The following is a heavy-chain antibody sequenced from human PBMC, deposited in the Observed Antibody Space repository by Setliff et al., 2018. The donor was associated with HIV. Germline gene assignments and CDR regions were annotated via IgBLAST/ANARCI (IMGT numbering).Heavy chain of an antibody. D-gene: IGHD3-22*01. V-gene: IGHV4-59*08. CDR3: ARSLVPSGYYYGRHAFDI. Sequence: SETLSLTCSVSGASIRGHYWSWIRQSPGKGLEWIGNIYYGRNTNYNPSFKSRVTISVDTSKNQFSLRVNSVTAADTAVHYCARSLVPSGYYYGRHAFDIWGQGTKVT. CDR1: GASIRGHY. J-gene: IGHJ3*02. CDR2: IYYGRNT.